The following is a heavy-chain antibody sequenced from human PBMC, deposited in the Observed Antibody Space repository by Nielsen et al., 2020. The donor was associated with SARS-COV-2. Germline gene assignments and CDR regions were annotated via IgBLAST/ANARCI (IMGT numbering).Heavy chain of an antibody. D-gene: IGHD1-26*01. Sequence: GGSLRLSCAASGFTFDDYAMHWVRQAPGKGLEWVSGISWNSGSIGYADSVKGRFTISRDNAKNSLYLQMNSLRAEDTALYYCAKTDFPLIVGATMGFDYWGQGTLVTVSS. CDR3: AKTDFPLIVGATMGFDY. J-gene: IGHJ4*02. CDR2: ISWNSGSI. V-gene: IGHV3-9*01. CDR1: GFTFDDYA.